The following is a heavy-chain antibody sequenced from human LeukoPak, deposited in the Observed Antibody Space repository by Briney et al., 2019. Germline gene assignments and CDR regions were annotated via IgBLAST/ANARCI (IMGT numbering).Heavy chain of an antibody. D-gene: IGHD3-3*01. V-gene: IGHV3-7*01. CDR1: GFTVSNYW. Sequence: GGSLRLSCAASGFTVSNYWMTCVRQAPGKWLEWVADIKQDGSEKLYVKSVRGRFTISRDNAKMSLFLQMNSLRAEDTAVYYCARDNGVVHGVYYMDVWGKGTTVTVS. CDR3: ARDNGVVHGVYYMDV. J-gene: IGHJ6*03. CDR2: IKQDGSEK.